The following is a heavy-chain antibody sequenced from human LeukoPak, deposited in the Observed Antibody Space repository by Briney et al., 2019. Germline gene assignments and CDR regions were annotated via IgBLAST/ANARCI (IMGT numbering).Heavy chain of an antibody. J-gene: IGHJ4*02. CDR3: ARDISPLDY. Sequence: GGSLRLSCAASGFRFSSYEMNWVRQAPGKGLEWVSYISSSGSTIYYADSLKGRFTISRDNAKNSLYLQMNSLRVEDTAVYYCARDISPLDYWGQGTLVTVSS. CDR1: GFRFSSYE. V-gene: IGHV3-48*03. CDR2: ISSSGSTI.